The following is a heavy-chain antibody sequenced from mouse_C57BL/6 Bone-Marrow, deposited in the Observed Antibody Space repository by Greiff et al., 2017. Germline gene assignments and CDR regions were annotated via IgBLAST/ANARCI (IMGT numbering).Heavy chain of an antibody. CDR3: AREIYDGYYDYAMDY. D-gene: IGHD2-3*01. CDR1: GYTFTSYW. V-gene: IGHV1-59*01. J-gene: IGHJ4*01. CDR2: IDPSDSYT. Sequence: VQLQQPGAELVRPGTSVKLSCKASGYTFTSYWMHWVKQRPGQGLEWIGVIDPSDSYTNYNQKFKGKATLTVDTSSSTAYMQLSSLTPEDSAVYYCAREIYDGYYDYAMDYWGQGTSVTVSS.